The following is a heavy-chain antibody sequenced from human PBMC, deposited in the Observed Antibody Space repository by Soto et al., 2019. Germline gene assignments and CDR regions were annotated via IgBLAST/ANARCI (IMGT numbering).Heavy chain of an antibody. CDR2: ISSSSSYI. CDR3: ARDRVVPAAIGGFDY. D-gene: IGHD2-2*02. Sequence: GGSLRLSCAASGFTFSSYSMNWVRQAPGKGLEWVSSISSSSSYIYYADSVKGRFTISRDNAKNSLYLQMNSLRAEDTAVYYCARDRVVPAAIGGFDYWRQGTLVTVPS. CDR1: GFTFSSYS. V-gene: IGHV3-21*01. J-gene: IGHJ4*02.